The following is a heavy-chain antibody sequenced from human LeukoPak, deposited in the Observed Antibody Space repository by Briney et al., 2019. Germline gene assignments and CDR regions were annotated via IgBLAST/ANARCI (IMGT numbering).Heavy chain of an antibody. J-gene: IGHJ6*02. CDR3: ARAGVLYYYGSGKRGMDV. V-gene: IGHV4-31*03. Sequence: SETLSLTCTVSGGSISSGGYYWSWIRQHPGKGLEWIGYIYNSGGTYYNPSLKSRVTISVDTSKNQFSLKLSSVTAADTAVYYCARAGVLYYYGSGKRGMDVWGQGTTVTVSS. CDR1: GGSISSGGYY. D-gene: IGHD3-10*01. CDR2: IYNSGGT.